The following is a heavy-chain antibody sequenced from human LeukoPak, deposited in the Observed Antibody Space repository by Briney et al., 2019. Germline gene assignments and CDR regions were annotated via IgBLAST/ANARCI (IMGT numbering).Heavy chain of an antibody. CDR2: ISSSGSTI. D-gene: IGHD3-10*02. J-gene: IGHJ6*04. V-gene: IGHV3-48*03. Sequence: GGSLRLSCIGSEFTFRSYAMNWVRQAPGKGLEWVSYISSSGSTIYYADSVKGRFTISRDNAKNSLYLQMNSLRAEDTAVYYCAELGITMIGGVWGKGTTVTISS. CDR3: AELGITMIGGV. CDR1: EFTFRSYA.